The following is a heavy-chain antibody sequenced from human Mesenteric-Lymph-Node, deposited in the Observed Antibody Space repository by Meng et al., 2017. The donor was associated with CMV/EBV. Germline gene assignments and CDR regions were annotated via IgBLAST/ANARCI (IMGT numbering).Heavy chain of an antibody. CDR2: IYPSDSDT. J-gene: IGHJ4*02. V-gene: IGHV5-51*01. D-gene: IGHD1-1*01. CDR3: ARLGRNNWNFDY. CDR1: GYTFTSYW. Sequence: GESLKISCGGSGYTFTSYWIGWVRHVPGKGLGWMGIIYPSDSDTRYSPSYQGQVTISVDKSISTAYLQWNSLEASDTAIYYCARLGRNNWNFDYWGQGTLVTVSS.